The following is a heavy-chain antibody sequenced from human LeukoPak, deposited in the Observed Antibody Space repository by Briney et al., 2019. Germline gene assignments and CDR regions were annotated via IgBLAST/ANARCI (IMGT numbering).Heavy chain of an antibody. V-gene: IGHV4-59*01. D-gene: IGHD1-26*01. Sequence: SETLSLTCTVSGGSISSYYRSWIRQPPGKGLEWIGYIYYSGSTNYNHSLKSRVTISVDTSKNQFSLKLSSVTAADTAVYYCARGIVGATYYYYYGMDVWGQGTTVTVSS. J-gene: IGHJ6*02. CDR3: ARGIVGATYYYYYGMDV. CDR2: IYYSGST. CDR1: GGSISSYY.